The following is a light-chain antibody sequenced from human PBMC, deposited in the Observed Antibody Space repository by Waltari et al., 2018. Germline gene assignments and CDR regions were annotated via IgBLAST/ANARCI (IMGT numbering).Light chain of an antibody. CDR3: QAWDSRVARA. J-gene: IGLJ1*01. CDR2: QDF. V-gene: IGLV3-1*01. Sequence: SYELTQPPSVSVSPGQTASITCSGDKLGEKYAVWYQPRPGQSPVLVIYQDFKRPSGIPERFTASNSGNTATLTISGTRAMDEADYYCQAWDSRVARAFGTGTKVTVL. CDR1: KLGEKY.